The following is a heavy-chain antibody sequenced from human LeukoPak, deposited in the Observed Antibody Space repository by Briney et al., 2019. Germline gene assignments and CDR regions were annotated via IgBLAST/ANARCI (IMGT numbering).Heavy chain of an antibody. CDR3: ARDRVYMAAAAPFDY. J-gene: IGHJ4*02. V-gene: IGHV1-18*01. CDR2: ISAYNGNT. D-gene: IGHD6-13*01. Sequence: ASVKVSCKASGYTFTSYGISWVRQAPGQGLEWMGWISAYNGNTNDAQTLQGRVTMTTDTSTSTAYMELRSLRSDDTAVYYCARDRVYMAAAAPFDYWGQGTLVTVSS. CDR1: GYTFTSYG.